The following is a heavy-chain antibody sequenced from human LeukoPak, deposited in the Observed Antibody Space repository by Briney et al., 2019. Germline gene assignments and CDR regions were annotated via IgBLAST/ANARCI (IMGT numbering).Heavy chain of an antibody. V-gene: IGHV3-9*01. J-gene: IGHJ4*02. Sequence: GGSPRLSCAASGFTFDDYAMHWVRQAPGKGLEWVSGISWNSGSIGYADSVKGRFTISRDNAKNSLYLQMNSLRAEDTAVYYCARDASHDYGDYDYWGQGTLVTVSS. CDR3: ARDASHDYGDYDY. CDR1: GFTFDDYA. D-gene: IGHD4-17*01. CDR2: ISWNSGSI.